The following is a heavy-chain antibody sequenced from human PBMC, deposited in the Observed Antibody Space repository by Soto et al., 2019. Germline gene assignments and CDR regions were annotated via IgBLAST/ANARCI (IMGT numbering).Heavy chain of an antibody. CDR1: GGSISSGGYY. CDR2: IYYSGST. Sequence: SETLSLTCTVSGGSISSGGYYWSWIRQHPGKGLEWIGYIYYSGSTYYNPSLKSRVTISVDTSKNQFSLKLSSVTAADTAVYYCARARIAAAGIDYWGQGTLVTVS. D-gene: IGHD6-13*01. J-gene: IGHJ4*02. V-gene: IGHV4-31*03. CDR3: ARARIAAAGIDY.